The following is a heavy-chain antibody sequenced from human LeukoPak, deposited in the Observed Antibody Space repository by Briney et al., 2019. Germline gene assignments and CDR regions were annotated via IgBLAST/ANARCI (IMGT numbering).Heavy chain of an antibody. J-gene: IGHJ4*02. CDR1: GFTFSSYA. CDR3: AEMSGISPRLGHYYFDY. D-gene: IGHD6-19*01. V-gene: IGHV3-23*01. CDR2: IGGSGGTT. Sequence: GGSLRLSCAASGFTFSSYAVSWVRQAPGKGLEWVSTIGGSGGTTYSADSVKGRFTISRDNSKNTLYLQMNSLRAEDTAVYYCAEMSGISPRLGHYYFDYWGQGTLVTVSS.